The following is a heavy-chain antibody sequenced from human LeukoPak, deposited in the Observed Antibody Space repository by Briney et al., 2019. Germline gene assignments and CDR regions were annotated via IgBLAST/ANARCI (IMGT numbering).Heavy chain of an antibody. V-gene: IGHV1-69*05. Sequence: SVKVSCKASGGTFSSYAISWVRQAPGQGLEWMGGIIPIFGTANYAQKFQGRVTITTDESTSTAYMELSSLRSEDTAVYYCARGGWLQFRVFDYWGQGNLVTVSS. CDR3: ARGGWLQFRVFDY. CDR2: IIPIFGTA. CDR1: GGTFSSYA. J-gene: IGHJ4*02. D-gene: IGHD5-24*01.